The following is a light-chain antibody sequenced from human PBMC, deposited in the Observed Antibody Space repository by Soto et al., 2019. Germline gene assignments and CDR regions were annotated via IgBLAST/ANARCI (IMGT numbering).Light chain of an antibody. V-gene: IGKV3-15*01. CDR1: QAVRSN. CDR3: QQYNDWPLT. Sequence: EIVMTQSPATLSVSPGERATLSCRASQAVRSNIAWYQQKPGQAPRLVIYGSSTRATGFPARFSGSGSGTEFTLTISSLQSEDFALYYWQQYNDWPLTFGRGTRVEIK. CDR2: GSS. J-gene: IGKJ1*01.